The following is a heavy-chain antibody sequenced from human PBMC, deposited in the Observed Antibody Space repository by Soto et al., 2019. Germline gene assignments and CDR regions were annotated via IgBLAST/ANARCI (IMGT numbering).Heavy chain of an antibody. CDR2: IGRRSDI. Sequence: SLRLSCEASGFSFSTYSMHWVRQAPGKGLEWVSSIGRRSDIYYADSVKGRFTISRDNAKNSVSLQMNSLRDEDTAVYYCAREETAWPLAYGLDVWGQGTTVTVSS. CDR1: GFSFSTYS. V-gene: IGHV3-21*01. D-gene: IGHD2-21*02. J-gene: IGHJ6*02. CDR3: AREETAWPLAYGLDV.